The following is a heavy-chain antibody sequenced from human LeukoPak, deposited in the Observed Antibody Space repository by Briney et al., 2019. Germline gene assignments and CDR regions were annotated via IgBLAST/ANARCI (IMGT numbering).Heavy chain of an antibody. Sequence: ASVKVSCKASGYTFTSYGISWVRQAPGQGLEWMGWISAYNGNTNYAQKLQGRVTMTTGTSTSTAYMELRSLRSDDTAVYYCARVQWLTPYPYYYYYGMDVWGQGTTVTVSS. CDR2: ISAYNGNT. CDR3: ARVQWLTPYPYYYYYGMDV. D-gene: IGHD6-19*01. J-gene: IGHJ6*02. CDR1: GYTFTSYG. V-gene: IGHV1-18*01.